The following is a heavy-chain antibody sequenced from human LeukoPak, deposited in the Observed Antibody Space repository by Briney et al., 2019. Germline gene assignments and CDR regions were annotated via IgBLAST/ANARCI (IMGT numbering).Heavy chain of an antibody. V-gene: IGHV1-18*01. Sequence: ASVKVSCKASGYTFTNYGISWVRQAPGQGLEWMGWISAYNGNTNYAQKLRGRVTMTTDTSTNTAYMELRSLRSDDTAVYYCARDRATDREQNWFDPWGQGTLVTVSS. D-gene: IGHD5-24*01. J-gene: IGHJ5*02. CDR2: ISAYNGNT. CDR1: GYTFTNYG. CDR3: ARDRATDREQNWFDP.